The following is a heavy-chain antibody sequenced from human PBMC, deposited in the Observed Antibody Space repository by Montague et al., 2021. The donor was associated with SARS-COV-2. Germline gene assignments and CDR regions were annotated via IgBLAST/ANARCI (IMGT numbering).Heavy chain of an antibody. Sequence: SETLSLTCTVSGGSISSYYWSWIRQPPGKGLEWIGYIYYSGSTNYNPSLKSRVTISVDTSKNQFSLKLSSVTAADTAVYYCARGDVVVVAANDYYDGMDVWGQGTTVTVSS. V-gene: IGHV4-59*01. CDR1: GGSISSYY. J-gene: IGHJ6*02. CDR3: ARGDVVVVAANDYYDGMDV. D-gene: IGHD2-15*01. CDR2: IYYSGST.